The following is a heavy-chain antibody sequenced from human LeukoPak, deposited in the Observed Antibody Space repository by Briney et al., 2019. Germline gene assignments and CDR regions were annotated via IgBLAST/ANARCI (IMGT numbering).Heavy chain of an antibody. V-gene: IGHV3-23*01. D-gene: IGHD3-10*01. J-gene: IGHJ4*02. CDR2: NSGSGGST. Sequence: PGGSLRLSCAASGFTLNSYGMSWVRQAPGKGVEWVSANSGSGGSTCYAHSVKGRFTISRDNSKNTLYLQMNSLRAEDRAVYYCAKENMVRGAKLKYFDYWGQGTLVTVSS. CDR3: AKENMVRGAKLKYFDY. CDR1: GFTLNSYG.